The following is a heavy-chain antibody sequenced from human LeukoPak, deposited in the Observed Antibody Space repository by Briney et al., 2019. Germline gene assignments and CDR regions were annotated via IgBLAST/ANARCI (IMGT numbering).Heavy chain of an antibody. D-gene: IGHD6-13*01. CDR2: ISGSGGST. Sequence: PGGSLRLSCAASGFTFSSYAMSWVRQAPGKGLEWVSAISGSGGSTYSADSVKGRFTISRDNSKNTLYLQMNSLRAEDTAVYYCAKDSVSSLGFSSSWYYFDYWGQGTLDTVSS. CDR3: AKDSVSSLGFSSSWYYFDY. V-gene: IGHV3-23*01. J-gene: IGHJ4*02. CDR1: GFTFSSYA.